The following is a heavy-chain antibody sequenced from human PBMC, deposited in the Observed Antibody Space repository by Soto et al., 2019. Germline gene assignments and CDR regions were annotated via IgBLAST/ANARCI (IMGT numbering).Heavy chain of an antibody. CDR2: INPGNRNT. CDR1: GYTFTNYP. Sequence: QVQLVQSGAEVKKPGASVKVSCKASGYTFTNYPMHWVRQAPGQRLEWMGWINPGNRNTKYSQKFQGRVTITRDTSAGQAKMRLAALSLEDTLVYSCARVAGAFDIWGQGTMVTVSS. V-gene: IGHV1-3*01. J-gene: IGHJ3*02. CDR3: ARVAGAFDI.